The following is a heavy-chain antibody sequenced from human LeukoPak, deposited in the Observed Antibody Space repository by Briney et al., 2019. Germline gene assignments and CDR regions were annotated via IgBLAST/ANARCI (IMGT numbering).Heavy chain of an antibody. CDR1: GFTFSRFY. V-gene: IGHV3-7*03. CDR2: IKGDGSEK. D-gene: IGHD2/OR15-2a*01. Sequence: GGSLRLSCAASGFTFSRFYMSWVRQAPGKGLEWVANIKGDGSEKFYMDSVKGRFTISRDNVRESLSLQMNSLRVEDTAMYYCAVEYSNTPLGLDFWGQGTLVTVSS. CDR3: AVEYSNTPLGLDF. J-gene: IGHJ4*02.